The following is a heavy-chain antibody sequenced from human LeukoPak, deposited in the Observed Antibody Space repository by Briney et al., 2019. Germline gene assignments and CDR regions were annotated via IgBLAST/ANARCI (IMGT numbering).Heavy chain of an antibody. CDR2: ISYDGSNK. CDR3: AREVGSGSS. V-gene: IGHV3-30-3*01. CDR1: GFTFSSYA. Sequence: PGGSLRLSCAASGFTFSSYAMHWVRQAPGKGLEWVAVISYDGSNKYYADSVKGRFTISRDNSKNTLYLQMNSLRAEDTAVYYCAREVGSGSSWGQGTLVTVSS. J-gene: IGHJ5*02. D-gene: IGHD3-22*01.